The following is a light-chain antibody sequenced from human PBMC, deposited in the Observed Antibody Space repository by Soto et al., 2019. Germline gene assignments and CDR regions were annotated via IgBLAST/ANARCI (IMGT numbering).Light chain of an antibody. CDR1: QSVTSSY. V-gene: IGKV3-20*01. CDR2: GAS. CDR3: QQYGSSLKLT. J-gene: IGKJ4*01. Sequence: VLTQSPGTLSLSPGERATLSCRASQSVTSSYLGWYQQKPGQAPRLLIFGASTRATGIPDRFSGSGSGTDFTLTIRRLEPEDFAVSSCQQYGSSLKLTFGGGTKVEIK.